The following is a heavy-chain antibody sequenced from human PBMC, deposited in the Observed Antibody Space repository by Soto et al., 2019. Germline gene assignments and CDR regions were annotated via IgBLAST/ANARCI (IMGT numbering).Heavy chain of an antibody. J-gene: IGHJ6*02. Sequence: SGPTLVNPTQTLTLTCTFSGFSLSTSGMCVSWIRQPPGNSLEWLALIDWDDDKYYSTSLKTRLTISKDTSKNQVVLTMTNMDPVDTATYYCARERYYDILTGPRYYYYYGMDVWGQGTTVTVSS. CDR2: IDWDDDK. V-gene: IGHV2-70*01. CDR1: GFSLSTSGMC. D-gene: IGHD3-9*01. CDR3: ARERYYDILTGPRYYYYYGMDV.